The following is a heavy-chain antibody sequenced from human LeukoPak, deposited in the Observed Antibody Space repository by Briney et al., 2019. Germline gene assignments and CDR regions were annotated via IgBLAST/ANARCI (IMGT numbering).Heavy chain of an antibody. D-gene: IGHD3-22*01. CDR2: IYYSGST. CDR3: ARENYYDSSGYSD. Sequence: SETLSLTCTVSGGSTSSGDYYWSWIRQPPGKGLEWIGYIYYSGSTYYNPSLKSRVTISVDTSKNQFSLKLSSVTAADTAVYYCARENYYDSSGYSDWGQGTLVTVSS. J-gene: IGHJ4*02. CDR1: GGSTSSGDYY. V-gene: IGHV4-30-4*01.